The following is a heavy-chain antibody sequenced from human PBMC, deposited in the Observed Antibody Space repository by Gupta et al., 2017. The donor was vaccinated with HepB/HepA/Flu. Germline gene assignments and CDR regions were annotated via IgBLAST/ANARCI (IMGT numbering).Heavy chain of an antibody. CDR2: IYSGGST. CDR1: GFTVSSNY. J-gene: IGHJ3*02. D-gene: IGHD2-2*02. CDR3: ASSLGYCSSISCYNDAFDI. Sequence: EVQLVESGGGLIQPGGSLRLSCAASGFTVSSNYMSWVRQAPGKGLEWVSVIYSGGSTYYADSVKGRFTISRDNSKNTLYLQMNSLRAEETAVYYCASSLGYCSSISCYNDAFDIWVQGTMVTVSS. V-gene: IGHV3-53*01.